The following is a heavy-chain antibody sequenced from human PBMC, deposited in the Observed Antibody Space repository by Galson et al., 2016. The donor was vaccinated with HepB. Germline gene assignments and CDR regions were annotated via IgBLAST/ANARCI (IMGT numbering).Heavy chain of an antibody. CDR1: GFTFSSYA. Sequence: SLRLSCAASGFTFSSYAMHWVRQAPGKGLEWVAVISYDGSNKYYADSLRGRFTISRDNSKNTLYLQMNSLGTEDTAVYYRARDRGSYYYDGGCNYWGQGTLVTVSS. CDR3: ARDRGSYYYDGGCNY. J-gene: IGHJ4*02. CDR2: ISYDGSNK. D-gene: IGHD3-22*01. V-gene: IGHV3-30-3*01.